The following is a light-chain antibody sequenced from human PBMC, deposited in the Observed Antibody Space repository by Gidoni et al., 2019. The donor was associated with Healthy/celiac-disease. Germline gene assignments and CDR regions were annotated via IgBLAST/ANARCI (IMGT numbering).Light chain of an antibody. J-gene: IGKJ4*01. CDR1: QSVSSY. CDR2: DSS. V-gene: IGKV3-11*01. CDR3: QQRSNWPRLT. Sequence: IVLTPTPATLSLSPVERATLSCKSSQSVSSYLVLYQQKPGPAPRLLIYDSSNRATGIQARFSGSGSGTDFALTISSLGPEDFAVYYCQQRSNWPRLTFGGGTKVEIK.